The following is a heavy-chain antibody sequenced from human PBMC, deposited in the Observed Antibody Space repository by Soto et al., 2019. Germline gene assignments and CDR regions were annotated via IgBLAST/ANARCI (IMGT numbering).Heavy chain of an antibody. CDR1: GDSVSSTSAA. CDR2: TYYRSKWYS. Sequence: SQTLSLTCAISGDSVSSTSAAWSWIRQSPSRGLEWLGRTYYRSKWYSDYAVSVKSRITINPDTSKNQYSLQLNSVTPEDTAVYYCARGSYYSGWVWGQGTLVTVST. J-gene: IGHJ4*02. D-gene: IGHD6-19*01. CDR3: ARGSYYSGWV. V-gene: IGHV6-1*01.